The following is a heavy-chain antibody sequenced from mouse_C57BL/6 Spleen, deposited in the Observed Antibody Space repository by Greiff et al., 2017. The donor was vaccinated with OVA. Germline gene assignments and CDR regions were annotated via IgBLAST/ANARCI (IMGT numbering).Heavy chain of an antibody. CDR1: GYAFSSSW. V-gene: IGHV1-82*01. D-gene: IGHD1-1*01. CDR3: ASYYSGSRYYFDY. Sequence: VMLVESGPELVKPGASVKISCKASGYAFSSSWMNWVKQRPGQGLEWIGRIYPGDGDTNYNGKFKGKATLTADTSSSTAYMQLSSLTSEDSAVYFGASYYSGSRYYFDYWGQGTTLTVSS. CDR2: IYPGDGDT. J-gene: IGHJ2*01.